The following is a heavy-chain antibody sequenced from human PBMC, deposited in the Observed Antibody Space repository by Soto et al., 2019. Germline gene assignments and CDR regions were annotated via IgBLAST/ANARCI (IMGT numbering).Heavy chain of an antibody. Sequence: ASVKVSCEASGYTFTSYGISCVRQAPGQGLEWMGWISAYNGNTNYAQKLQGRVTMTTDTSTSTAYMELRSLRSDDTAVYYCARACGGSCYWPLYYYYGMDVWGQGTTVTVSS. CDR2: ISAYNGNT. CDR3: ARACGGSCYWPLYYYYGMDV. D-gene: IGHD2-15*01. J-gene: IGHJ6*02. CDR1: GYTFTSYG. V-gene: IGHV1-18*01.